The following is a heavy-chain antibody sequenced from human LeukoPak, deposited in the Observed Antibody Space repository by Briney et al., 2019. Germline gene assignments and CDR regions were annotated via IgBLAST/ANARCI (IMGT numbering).Heavy chain of an antibody. CDR2: ISSSSSYI. D-gene: IGHD3-3*01. Sequence: GGSLRLSCAASGFTFSSYSMNWVRQAPGKGLEWVSSISSSSSYIYYADSVKGRFTISRDNAKSSLYLQMNSLRAEDTAVYYCAVIRSSRSGYKDFDYWGQGTLVTVSS. CDR3: AVIRSSRSGYKDFDY. V-gene: IGHV3-21*01. J-gene: IGHJ4*02. CDR1: GFTFSSYS.